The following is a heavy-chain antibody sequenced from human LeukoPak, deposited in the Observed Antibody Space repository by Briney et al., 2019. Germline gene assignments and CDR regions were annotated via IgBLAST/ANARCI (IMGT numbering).Heavy chain of an antibody. CDR2: ISVSDADT. CDR1: GFTFTNYV. D-gene: IGHD6-6*01. J-gene: IGHJ4*02. V-gene: IGHV3-23*01. Sequence: GGSLRLSCAASGFTFTNYVMTWVRQAPGKGLEWVSGISVSDADTYYADSVKGRFTISRDNSKNTVSLRMNSLRAEDSAVYYCASRKEFSTSSVFYWGPGTLVTVSS. CDR3: ASRKEFSTSSVFY.